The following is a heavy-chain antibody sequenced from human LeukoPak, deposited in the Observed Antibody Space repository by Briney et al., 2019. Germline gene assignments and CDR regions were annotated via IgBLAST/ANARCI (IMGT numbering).Heavy chain of an antibody. CDR2: IYYSGST. J-gene: IGHJ4*02. CDR1: GGSISSYY. Sequence: SETLSLSCTVSGGSISSYYWSWIRQPPGKGLEWIGYIYYSGSTNYNPSLKSRVTISVDTSKNQFSLKLSSVTAADTAVYYCARGAGSGYSEDYWGQGTLVTVSS. D-gene: IGHD3-22*01. CDR3: ARGAGSGYSEDY. V-gene: IGHV4-59*01.